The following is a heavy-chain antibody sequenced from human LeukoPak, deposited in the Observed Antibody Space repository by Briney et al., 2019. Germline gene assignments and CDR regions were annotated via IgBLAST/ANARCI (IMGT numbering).Heavy chain of an antibody. CDR1: GFTFSSYG. V-gene: IGHV3-30*02. CDR3: AKEAYYDFWSGYEDY. D-gene: IGHD3-3*01. CDR2: IRYDGSNK. J-gene: IGHJ4*02. Sequence: GGSLRPSCAASGFTFSSYGMHWVRQAPGKGLERVAFIRYDGSNKYYADSVKGRFTISRDNSKNTLYLQRNSLRAEDTAVYYCAKEAYYDFWSGYEDYWGQGTLVTVSS.